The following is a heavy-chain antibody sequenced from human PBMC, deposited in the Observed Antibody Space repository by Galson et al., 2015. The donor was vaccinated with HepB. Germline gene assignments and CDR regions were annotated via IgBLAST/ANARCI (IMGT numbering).Heavy chain of an antibody. V-gene: IGHV1-3*01. CDR2: INAGNGNT. CDR1: GYTFTSYA. J-gene: IGHJ4*02. CDR3: ARDLYSSGWYHYFDY. Sequence: SVKVSCKASGYTFTSYAMHWVRQAPGQRLEWIGWINAGNGNTKYSQKFQGRVTITRDTSASTAYMELSSLRSEDTAVYYCARDLYSSGWYHYFDYWGQGTLVTVSS. D-gene: IGHD6-19*01.